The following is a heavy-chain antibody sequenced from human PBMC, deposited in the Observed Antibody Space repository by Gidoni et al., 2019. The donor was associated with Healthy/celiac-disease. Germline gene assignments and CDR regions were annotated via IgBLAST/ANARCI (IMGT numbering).Heavy chain of an antibody. Sequence: QVQLVQSGAEVKKPGSSVKVSCKASGGTFSSYAISWVRQAPGQGLEWMGGIIPIFGTANYAQKFQGRVTITADKSTSTAYMELSSLRSEDTAVYYCAREIAAAATPYYYYYGMDVWGQGTTVTVSS. CDR2: IIPIFGTA. V-gene: IGHV1-69*06. CDR3: AREIAAAATPYYYYYGMDV. J-gene: IGHJ6*02. CDR1: GGTFSSYA. D-gene: IGHD6-13*01.